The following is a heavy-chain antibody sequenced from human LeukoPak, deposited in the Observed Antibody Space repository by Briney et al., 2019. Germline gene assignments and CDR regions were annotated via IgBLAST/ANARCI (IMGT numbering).Heavy chain of an antibody. V-gene: IGHV3-23*01. CDR3: AKDSYGDYYYYGMDV. J-gene: IGHJ6*02. D-gene: IGHD4-17*01. Sequence: GGSLRLSCAASGFTFSSYAMSWVRQAPGKGLEWVSAISGGGGSTYYADSVKGRFTISRDNSKNTLYLQMNSLRAEDTAVYYCAKDSYGDYYYYGMDVWGQGTTVTVSS. CDR2: ISGGGGST. CDR1: GFTFSSYA.